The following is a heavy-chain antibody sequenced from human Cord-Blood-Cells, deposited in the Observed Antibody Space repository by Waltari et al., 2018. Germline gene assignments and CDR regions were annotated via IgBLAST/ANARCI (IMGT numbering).Heavy chain of an antibody. V-gene: IGHV4-39*01. CDR1: GGSISSSSYY. D-gene: IGHD4-17*01. J-gene: IGHJ4*02. Sequence: QLPLQESGPGLVKPSETLSLTCTVSGGSISSSSYYWGWIRQPPGKGLEWIGSIYYSGSTYYNPSLKSRVTISVDTSKNQFSLKLSSVTAADTAVYYCARHSGDYAIFDYWGQGTLVTVSS. CDR3: ARHSGDYAIFDY. CDR2: IYYSGST.